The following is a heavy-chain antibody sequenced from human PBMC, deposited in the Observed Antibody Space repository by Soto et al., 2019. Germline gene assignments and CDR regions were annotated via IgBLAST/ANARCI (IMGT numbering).Heavy chain of an antibody. CDR2: MYYNGNI. Sequence: SETLSLTCNVSGGSISNYYWTWVRQSPEKGLEWIGYMYYNGNINYNPSLKSRVTISIDTSKNQFSLTLKSVTAADTAVYYCASGGKWYDPWGQGVLVTVSS. J-gene: IGHJ5*02. D-gene: IGHD3-16*01. CDR1: GGSISNYY. CDR3: ASGGKWYDP. V-gene: IGHV4-59*01.